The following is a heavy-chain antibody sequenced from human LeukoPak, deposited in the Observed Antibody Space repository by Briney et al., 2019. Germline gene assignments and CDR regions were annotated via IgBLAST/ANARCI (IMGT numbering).Heavy chain of an antibody. J-gene: IGHJ3*02. CDR3: AKGMSSGWYVAFDI. CDR2: ISYDGSNK. D-gene: IGHD6-19*01. CDR1: GFTFSSYE. Sequence: PGRSLRLSCAASGFTFSSYEMNWVRQAPGKGLEWVAVISYDGSNKYYADSVKGRFTISRDNSKNTLYLQMNSLRAEDTAVYYCAKGMSSGWYVAFDIWGEGTMVTVSS. V-gene: IGHV3-30*18.